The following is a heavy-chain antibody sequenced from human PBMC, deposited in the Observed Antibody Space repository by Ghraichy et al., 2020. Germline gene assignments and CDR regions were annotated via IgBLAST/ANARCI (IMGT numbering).Heavy chain of an antibody. CDR2: FDPEDGET. V-gene: IGHV1-24*01. Sequence: ASVKVSCKVSGYTLTELSMHWVRQAPGKGLEWMGGFDPEDGETIYAQKFQGRVTMTEDTSTDTAYMELSSLRSEDTAVYYCAFTLGYCSGGSCYGRHDAFYIWGQGKMVTVSS. J-gene: IGHJ3*02. CDR3: AFTLGYCSGGSCYGRHDAFYI. D-gene: IGHD2-15*01. CDR1: GYTLTELS.